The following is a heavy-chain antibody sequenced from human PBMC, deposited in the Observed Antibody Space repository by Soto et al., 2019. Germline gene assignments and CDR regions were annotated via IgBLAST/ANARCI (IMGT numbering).Heavy chain of an antibody. V-gene: IGHV3-30*04. J-gene: IGHJ1*01. Sequence: QVQVVESGGAAVQPGQSLRLSCAASGFTFSSYTFHWVRQAPGKGLEWVAVVYYDGRQKFHADSVKGRFTISRDNFKNTVNLQMNSPRPDDTAFYFWVREYSTSGEGYFCLWGQGTRVPV. CDR3: VREYSTSGEGYFCL. CDR2: VYYDGRQK. D-gene: IGHD2-2*01. CDR1: GFTFSSYT.